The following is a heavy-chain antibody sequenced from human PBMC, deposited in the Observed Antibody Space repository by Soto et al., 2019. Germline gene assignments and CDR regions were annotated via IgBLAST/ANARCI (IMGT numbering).Heavy chain of an antibody. D-gene: IGHD1-7*01. CDR1: GSNFDNYG. V-gene: IGHV3-30*18. CDR3: AKDRVGGTFYTPLGF. CDR2: TTYDGSNK. Sequence: GGSLRLSCQASGSNFDNYGMHWVRQAPGKGLEWVAVTTYDGSNKYYADSVKGRFTISRDNSKNTLSLHLNTLKPEDTAVYHCAKDRVGGTFYTPLGFWGQGTLVTVSS. J-gene: IGHJ4*02.